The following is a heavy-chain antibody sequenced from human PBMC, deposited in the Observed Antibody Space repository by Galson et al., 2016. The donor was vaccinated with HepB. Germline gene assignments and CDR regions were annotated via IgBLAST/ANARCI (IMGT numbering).Heavy chain of an antibody. CDR2: IKQDGSEK. CDR1: GFTFTTYW. V-gene: IGHV3-7*03. CDR3: ATPDEGSGRIFDY. Sequence: SLRLSCAASGFTFTTYWMTWIRQAPGKGLEWVANIKQDGSEKYYVDSVKGRFTISRDNAKNSLYLQMNSLRAEDTAVYYCATPDEGSGRIFDYWGQGTLVTVYS. D-gene: IGHD2-15*01. J-gene: IGHJ4*02.